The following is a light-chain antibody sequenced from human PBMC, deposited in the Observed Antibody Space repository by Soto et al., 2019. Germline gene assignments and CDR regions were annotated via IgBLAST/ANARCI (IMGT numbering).Light chain of an antibody. CDR2: RNN. CDR1: SSNIGSNY. V-gene: IGLV1-47*01. J-gene: IGLJ2*01. CDR3: AAWDDSMSAPV. Sequence: QSVLTQPPSASGTPGQRVTISCSGSSSNIGSNYVYWYQQLPGTAPKLLIYRNNQRSSGVPDRFSGSKSGTSASLAISGLRFEDEADYYCAAWDDSMSAPVFGGGIKLTVL.